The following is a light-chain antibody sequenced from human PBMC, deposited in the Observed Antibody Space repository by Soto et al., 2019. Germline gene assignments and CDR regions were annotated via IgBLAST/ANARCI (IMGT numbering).Light chain of an antibody. J-gene: IGKJ4*01. V-gene: IGKV3-11*01. CDR2: DAS. CDR1: QSVSSY. Sequence: EIVLTQSPDTLSLSPGERATLSCRPSQSVSSYLAWYQQKPGQAPRLLIYDASNRATGIPARFSGSGSGTDFTLTISSLEPEDFAVYYCQQRRNWPLTFGGGTKVEIK. CDR3: QQRRNWPLT.